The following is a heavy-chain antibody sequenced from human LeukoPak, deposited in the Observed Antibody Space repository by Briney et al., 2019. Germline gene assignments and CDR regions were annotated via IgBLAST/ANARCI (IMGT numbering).Heavy chain of an antibody. V-gene: IGHV3-64D*06. CDR3: VKARGYCSTSSCFLEY. CDR2: ISGDGKTA. CDR1: GFTFSTYP. D-gene: IGHD2-2*01. J-gene: IGHJ4*02. Sequence: GGSLRLSCSASGFTFSTYPIHWVRQAPGKGLEYVTAISGDGKTAYYADSVKSRFTISRDNSKNTVFLQMSSLSAEDSAVYYCVKARGYCSTSSCFLEYWGQGTLVTVSS.